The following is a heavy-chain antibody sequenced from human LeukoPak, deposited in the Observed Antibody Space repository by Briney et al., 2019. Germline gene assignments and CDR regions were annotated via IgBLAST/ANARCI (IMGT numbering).Heavy chain of an antibody. V-gene: IGHV4-34*01. Sequence: SETLFLTCAVYGGSFSGYYWSWFRQPPGKGLEWIGEINHSGSTNYNPSLKSRVTISVDTSKDQFSLKLSSVTAADTAVYYCARGFTGSYYYYYYYMDVWGKGTTVTVSS. D-gene: IGHD1-26*01. J-gene: IGHJ6*03. CDR2: INHSGST. CDR1: GGSFSGYY. CDR3: ARGFTGSYYYYYYYMDV.